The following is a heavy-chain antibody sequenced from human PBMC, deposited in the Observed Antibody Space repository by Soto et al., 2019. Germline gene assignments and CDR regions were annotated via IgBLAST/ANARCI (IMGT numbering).Heavy chain of an antibody. J-gene: IGHJ4*02. V-gene: IGHV1-3*01. Sequence: GASVKVSCKASGYSFTTSAMHWVRQAPGQSLEWMGWINAGNGDTKYSQKFQGRVTTTRDTSANTSYMEMNSLRSEDTGVYFCAYSHGNRTIAVLSPIDFWGQGTLVTVSS. CDR3: AYSHGNRTIAVLSPIDF. CDR2: INAGNGDT. CDR1: GYSFTTSA. D-gene: IGHD2-15*01.